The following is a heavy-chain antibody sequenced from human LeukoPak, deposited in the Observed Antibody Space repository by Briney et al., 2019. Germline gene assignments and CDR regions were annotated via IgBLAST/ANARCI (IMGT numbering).Heavy chain of an antibody. CDR2: IIPIFGTA. D-gene: IGHD6-6*01. J-gene: IGHJ4*02. CDR3: ARDLCGSSVDY. V-gene: IGHV1-69*13. Sequence: EASVKVSCXTSGGTFSSYAISWVRQAPGQGLEWMGGIIPIFGTANYAQKFQGRVTITADESTSTAYMELSSLRSEDTAVYYCARDLCGSSVDYWGPGTLVTVSS. CDR1: GGTFSSYA.